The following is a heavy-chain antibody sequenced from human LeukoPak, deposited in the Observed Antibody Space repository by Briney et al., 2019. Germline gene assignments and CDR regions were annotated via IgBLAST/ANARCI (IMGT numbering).Heavy chain of an antibody. CDR1: GFTFSNYW. D-gene: IGHD2-15*01. J-gene: IGHJ4*02. CDR3: ARELPFDY. CDR2: IKSDGSRT. Sequence: GGSLRLSCAAPGFTFSNYWMHWVRQAPGKGLVWVSRIKSDGSRTDYADSVKGRFTISRDNAKNTLYLQMNSLRAEDTAVYYCARELPFDYWGQGTLVTVSS. V-gene: IGHV3-74*01.